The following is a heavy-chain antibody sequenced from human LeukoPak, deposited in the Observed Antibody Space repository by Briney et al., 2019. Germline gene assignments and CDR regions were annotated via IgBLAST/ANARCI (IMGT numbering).Heavy chain of an antibody. CDR2: ISGSGGST. Sequence: GGSLRLSCAASGFTFSSYAMSWVRQAPGKGLEWVSAISGSGGSTYYADSVKGRFTISRDNSKNTLYLQMSSLRAEDTAVYYCANTGRITIFGVVITPHAFDIWGQGTMVTVSS. D-gene: IGHD3-3*01. CDR3: ANTGRITIFGVVITPHAFDI. CDR1: GFTFSSYA. V-gene: IGHV3-23*01. J-gene: IGHJ3*02.